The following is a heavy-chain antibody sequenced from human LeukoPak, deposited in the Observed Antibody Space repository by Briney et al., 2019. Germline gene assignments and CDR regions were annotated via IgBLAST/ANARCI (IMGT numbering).Heavy chain of an antibody. CDR1: GFTFSSYG. Sequence: GGSLRLSCAASGFTFSSYGMHWVRQAPGKGLEWVAVISYDGSNKYYADSVKSRFTISRDNSKNTLYLQMNSLRAEDTAVYYCAKDPGKQWLVGGVDYWGQGTLVTVSS. J-gene: IGHJ4*02. V-gene: IGHV3-30*18. CDR2: ISYDGSNK. D-gene: IGHD6-19*01. CDR3: AKDPGKQWLVGGVDY.